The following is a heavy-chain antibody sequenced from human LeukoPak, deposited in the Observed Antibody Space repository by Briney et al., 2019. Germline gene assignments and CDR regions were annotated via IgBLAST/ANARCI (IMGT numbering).Heavy chain of an antibody. V-gene: IGHV3-23*01. J-gene: IGHJ4*02. CDR1: GFTFSSYA. CDR2: ISGSGGST. D-gene: IGHD4-17*01. CDR3: AKVLLAVTTGGFDY. Sequence: PGGSLRLSCAASGFTFSSYAMSWVRQAPGKGPEWVSAISGSGGSTYYADSVKGRFTISRDNSKNTLYLQMNSLRAEDTAVYYCAKVLLAVTTGGFDYWGQGTLVTVSS.